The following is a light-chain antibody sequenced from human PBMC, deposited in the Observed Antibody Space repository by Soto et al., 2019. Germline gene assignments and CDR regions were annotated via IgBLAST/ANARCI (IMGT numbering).Light chain of an antibody. CDR2: DTS. J-gene: IGKJ5*01. CDR1: QGIGDT. Sequence: EVVMTQSPATLSVSPGECVTLSCRASQGIGDTLAWYQHKPGQTPRLLIYDTSTRATGVPARFSGSGSGTDFTLTINSLEPEDFAVYYCQQRSNWPPITFGQGTRLEI. V-gene: IGKV3-11*01. CDR3: QQRSNWPPIT.